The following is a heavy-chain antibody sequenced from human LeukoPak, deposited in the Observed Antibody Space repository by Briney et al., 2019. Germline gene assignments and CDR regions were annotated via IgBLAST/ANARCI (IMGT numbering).Heavy chain of an antibody. V-gene: IGHV3-23*01. J-gene: IGHJ4*02. CDR2: ISGSGGST. CDR3: AKDQGITIFGVVGYFDY. Sequence: GGSLRLSCAASGFTFSSYTMSWVRQAPGKGLEWVSAISGSGGSTYYADSVKGRFTISRDNSKNTLYLQMNSLRAEDTAVYYCAKDQGITIFGVVGYFDYWGQGTLVTVSS. D-gene: IGHD3-3*01. CDR1: GFTFSSYT.